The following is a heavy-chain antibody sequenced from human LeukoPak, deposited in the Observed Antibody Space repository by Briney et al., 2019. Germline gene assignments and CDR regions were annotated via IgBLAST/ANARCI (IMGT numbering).Heavy chain of an antibody. J-gene: IGHJ4*02. CDR1: GFNFGACV. CDR3: VKDAPNGSVDY. V-gene: IGHV3-9*01. D-gene: IGHD1-26*01. Sequence: GRSLRLSCAASGFNFGACVMHWVRQSPGKGLEWVAVISWTGDGAAYADSVRGRFTISRDNAKNSLYLQMNSLRPEDTAFYYCVKDAPNGSVDYWGQGTLVTVSS. CDR2: ISWTGDGA.